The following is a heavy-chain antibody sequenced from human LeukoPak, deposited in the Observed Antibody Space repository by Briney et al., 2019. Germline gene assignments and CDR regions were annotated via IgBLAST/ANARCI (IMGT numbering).Heavy chain of an antibody. V-gene: IGHV3-11*01. Sequence: PAGSLRLNCTATGLTFSNYYMSWIRQAPGKGLEWVSYISSSGSTIYYAASVKGRFTISRDNAKNSLYLQMNSLRAEDTAVYYCARAYYDSSGYYYGVYFDYWGQGTLVTVSS. J-gene: IGHJ4*02. D-gene: IGHD3-22*01. CDR2: ISSSGSTI. CDR1: GLTFSNYY. CDR3: ARAYYDSSGYYYGVYFDY.